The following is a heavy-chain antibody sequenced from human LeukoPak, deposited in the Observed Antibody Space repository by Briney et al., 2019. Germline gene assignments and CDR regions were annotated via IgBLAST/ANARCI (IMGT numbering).Heavy chain of an antibody. J-gene: IGHJ4*02. CDR2: IIPIFGTA. D-gene: IGHD6-13*01. CDR3: ARDGGSSGDY. Sequence: EASVKVSCKSSGGTFSSYAISWVRQAPGQGLEWMGGIIPIFGTANYAQKFQGRVTITADESTSTAYMELSSLRSEDTAVYYCARDGGSSGDYWGQGTLVTVSS. CDR1: GGTFSSYA. V-gene: IGHV1-69*13.